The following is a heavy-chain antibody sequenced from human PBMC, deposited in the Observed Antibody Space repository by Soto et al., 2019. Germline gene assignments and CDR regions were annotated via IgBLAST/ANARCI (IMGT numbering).Heavy chain of an antibody. V-gene: IGHV1-69*13. CDR1: GGTFSSYA. J-gene: IGHJ4*02. D-gene: IGHD2-21*02. Sequence: AASVKVSCKASGGTFSSYAISWVRQAPGQGLEWMGGIIAIFGTANYAQKFQGRVTITADESTSTAYMELSSLRSEDTAVYYCASRRCGGDCYPLFFDYWGQGTLVTVSS. CDR3: ASRRCGGDCYPLFFDY. CDR2: IIAIFGTA.